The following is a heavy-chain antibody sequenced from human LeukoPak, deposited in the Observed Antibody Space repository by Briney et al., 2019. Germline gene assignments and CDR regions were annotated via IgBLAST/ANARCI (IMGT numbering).Heavy chain of an antibody. V-gene: IGHV3-23*01. D-gene: IGHD6-13*01. CDR2: VSNSGHST. Sequence: GGSLRLSCTAPGFTFSNDAMSWVRQAPVKGLECVSSVSNSGHSTYYADPAKGRFTIHRDNSKNTLYLQMNSLRAENTAVYYCATHSSTWTSDFDYWGQGTQVTVSS. CDR3: ATHSSTWTSDFDY. CDR1: GFTFSNDA. J-gene: IGHJ4*02.